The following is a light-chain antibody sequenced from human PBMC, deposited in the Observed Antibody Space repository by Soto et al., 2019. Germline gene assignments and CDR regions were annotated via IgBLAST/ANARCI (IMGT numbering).Light chain of an antibody. CDR1: QNILYSSNSKNY. Sequence: DIVMTQSPDSLTVSLGERATINCKSSQNILYSSNSKNYLAWYQQKPGQPPKLLIYWASTRESGVPDRFSGSGSGTDFTLTISSLQAEDVAFYYCQQYFNIPITFGQGTRLEIK. V-gene: IGKV4-1*01. CDR3: QQYFNIPIT. J-gene: IGKJ5*01. CDR2: WAS.